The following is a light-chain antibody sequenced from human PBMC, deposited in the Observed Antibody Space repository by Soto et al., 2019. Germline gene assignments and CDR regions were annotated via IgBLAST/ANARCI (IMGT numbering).Light chain of an antibody. Sequence: EILLTQSPDTLSLSPGERATLSCRASQSISSTYLAWCQQKPGQAPRLLIYGASTRATGIPARFSGSGSGTDFTLTISRLEPEDFAVYHCQHYGRTLTFGGGTKVDIK. CDR3: QHYGRTLT. CDR2: GAS. CDR1: QSISSTY. V-gene: IGKV3-20*01. J-gene: IGKJ4*01.